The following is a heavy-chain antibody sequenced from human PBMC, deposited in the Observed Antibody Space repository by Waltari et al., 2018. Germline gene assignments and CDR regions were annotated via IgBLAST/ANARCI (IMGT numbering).Heavy chain of an antibody. J-gene: IGHJ4*02. CDR1: GGSISTSTHY. D-gene: IGHD3-10*01. CDR3: ARSFGGSWSYKFDY. V-gene: IGHV4-39*02. Sequence: QLQLKESGPRLVKSSETLSLTCTISGGSISTSTHYWAWIRQTPGKGPEWIGSVSYNGNAYYNPSLEIRFTMSVDRSKNHFSLYLESVTTPDTSIYFCARSFGGSWSYKFDYWGQGILVTVSS. CDR2: VSYNGNA.